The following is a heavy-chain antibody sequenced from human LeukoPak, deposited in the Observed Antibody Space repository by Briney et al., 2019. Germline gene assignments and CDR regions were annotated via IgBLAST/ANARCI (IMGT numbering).Heavy chain of an antibody. V-gene: IGHV1-2*02. J-gene: IGHJ5*02. CDR3: ARGEWEVPTTS. CDR2: INPKSGGT. Sequence: GASVKVSCKASGYTFTGYYMHWVRQAPGQGLEWMGWINPKSGGTRYAQKFHGRVTMTRDTSVTTAYMQMSSLRSDDTAVYYCARGEWEVPTTSWGQGTLVTVSS. D-gene: IGHD1-26*01. CDR1: GYTFTGYY.